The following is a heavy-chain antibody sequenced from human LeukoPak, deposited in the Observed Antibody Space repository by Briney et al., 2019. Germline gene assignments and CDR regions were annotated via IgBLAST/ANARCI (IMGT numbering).Heavy chain of an antibody. D-gene: IGHD6-19*01. CDR1: GDSFSSVTDY. V-gene: IGHV4-39*07. J-gene: IGHJ4*02. Sequence: PSKTLSLTCTVSGDSFSSVTDYWAWIRQPPGKGLEWIASGDYSGGKYYNPSLESRVAISTDMSKSQISLKLTSVTGADTAVYYCAGERGEEYSSGWYKTNFFDNWGQGTLVTVSS. CDR2: GDYSGGK. CDR3: AGERGEEYSSGWYKTNFFDN.